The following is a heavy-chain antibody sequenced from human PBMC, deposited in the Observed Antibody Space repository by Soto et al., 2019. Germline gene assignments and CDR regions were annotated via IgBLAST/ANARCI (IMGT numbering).Heavy chain of an antibody. V-gene: IGHV3-23*01. CDR3: AKEGLRDFWSGYFDYHYGMDV. D-gene: IGHD3-3*01. CDR2: ISGSGGRT. CDR1: GFTFSSFA. J-gene: IGHJ6*02. Sequence: EVQLLESGGGLVQPGGSLRLSCAASGFTFSSFAMSWVRQAPGKGLEWVSAISGSGGRTYYADSVEGRLTISRDNFKKTLYLEMSSLRAEDTAVYYCAKEGLRDFWSGYFDYHYGMDVWGQGTTVTVSS.